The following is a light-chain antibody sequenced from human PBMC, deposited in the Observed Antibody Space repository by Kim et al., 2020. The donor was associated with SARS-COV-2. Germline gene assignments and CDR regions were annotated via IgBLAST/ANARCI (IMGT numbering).Light chain of an antibody. CDR1: QGISNY. CDR2: AAS. CDR3: QKYNSARRT. Sequence: DIQLTQSPSSLPASVGDRVTITCRASQGISNYLAWYQQKPGKVPKLLIYAASTLQSEVPSRFSGSGSGTDFTLPISSLKPKDVATYYCQKYNSARRTFGQGTKMDI. J-gene: IGKJ1*01. V-gene: IGKV1-27*01.